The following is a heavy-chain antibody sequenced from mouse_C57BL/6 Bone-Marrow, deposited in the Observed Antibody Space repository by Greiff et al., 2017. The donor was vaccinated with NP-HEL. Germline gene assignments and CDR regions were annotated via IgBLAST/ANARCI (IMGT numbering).Heavy chain of an antibody. J-gene: IGHJ2*01. CDR2: IRNKANGYTT. CDR3: ARYKGGSSYYFDY. D-gene: IGHD1-1*01. Sequence: EVKLMESGGGLVQPGGSLSLSCAASGFTFTDYYMSWVRQPPGQALEWLGFIRNKANGYTTAYSASVKGRFTISRDNSKSILYLQMNALRAEDSATYYCARYKGGSSYYFDYWGQGTTLTVSS. CDR1: GFTFTDYY. V-gene: IGHV7-3*01.